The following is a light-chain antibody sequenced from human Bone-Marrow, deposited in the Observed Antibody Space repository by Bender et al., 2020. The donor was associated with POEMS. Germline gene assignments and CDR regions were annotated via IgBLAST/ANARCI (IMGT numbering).Light chain of an antibody. Sequence: QSALTQPPSASGSPGQSVTISCTGTSSDVGRYDYVSWYQQHPGKAPKLMIYEVTKRPSGVPDRFSGSKSGNTASLTVSGLQAEDEADYYCNSYAGSNNSDVVFGGGTKLTVL. CDR2: EVT. CDR3: NSYAGSNNSDVV. V-gene: IGLV2-8*01. J-gene: IGLJ2*01. CDR1: SSDVGRYDY.